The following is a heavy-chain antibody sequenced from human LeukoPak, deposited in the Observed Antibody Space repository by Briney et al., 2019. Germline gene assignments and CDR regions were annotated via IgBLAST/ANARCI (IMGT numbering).Heavy chain of an antibody. CDR2: INSDGSST. D-gene: IGHD4-17*01. Sequence: GSLRLSRAASGFTFSNNWMHWFRQAPGKGLVWVSRINSDGSSTTSADSVKGRFTISRDNAKNTLYLQMNSLRAEDTAVYYCAKGGATVIDYWGQGTLVTVSS. CDR1: GFTFSNNW. J-gene: IGHJ4*02. V-gene: IGHV3-74*01. CDR3: AKGGATVIDY.